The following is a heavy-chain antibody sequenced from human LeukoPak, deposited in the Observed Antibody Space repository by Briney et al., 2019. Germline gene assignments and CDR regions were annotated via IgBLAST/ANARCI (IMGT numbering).Heavy chain of an antibody. CDR3: TTEESSSSTDAFDI. CDR1: GFTFSNAW. Sequence: PGGSLRLSCAASGFTFSNAWMSWVRQAPGKGLEWVGRIKSKTDGGTTDYAAPVKGRFTISRDDSKNTLYLQMNSLKAEDTAVYYCTTEESSSSTDAFDIWGQGTMVTVSS. J-gene: IGHJ3*02. V-gene: IGHV3-15*01. D-gene: IGHD6-6*01. CDR2: IKSKTDGGTT.